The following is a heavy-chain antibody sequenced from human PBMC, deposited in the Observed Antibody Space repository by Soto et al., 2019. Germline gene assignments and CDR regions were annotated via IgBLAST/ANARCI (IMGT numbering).Heavy chain of an antibody. D-gene: IGHD6-6*01. CDR1: GGTFSSYA. J-gene: IGHJ6*02. CDR2: IIPIFGTA. V-gene: IGHV1-69*01. CDR3: ARDSLEGAARHYYYYGMDV. Sequence: QVQLVQSGAEVKKPGSSVKVSCKASGGTFSSYAISWVRQAPGQGLEWMGGIIPIFGTANYAQKFQGRVTITADESTSTASMELSSLRSEDTAVYYCARDSLEGAARHYYYYGMDVWGQGTTVTVSS.